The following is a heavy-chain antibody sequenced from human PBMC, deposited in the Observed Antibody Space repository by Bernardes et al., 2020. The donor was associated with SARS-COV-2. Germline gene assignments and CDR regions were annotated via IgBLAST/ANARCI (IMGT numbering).Heavy chain of an antibody. V-gene: IGHV4-31*03. CDR3: ATSYDSSGSPVY. D-gene: IGHD3-22*01. Sequence: SETLSLTCSVSGGSISGGTYYCSWIRQHPGKGLEWIWYIFYSGSTYYNPSLKSRVTISVDTSKNQFSLKLTSVTAADTAVYYCATSYDSSGSPVYWGQGTLVTVSS. CDR2: IFYSGST. CDR1: GGSISGGTYY. J-gene: IGHJ4*02.